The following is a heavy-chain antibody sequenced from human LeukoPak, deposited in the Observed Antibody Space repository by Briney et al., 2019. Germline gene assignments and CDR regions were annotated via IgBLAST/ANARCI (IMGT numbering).Heavy chain of an antibody. V-gene: IGHV4-34*01. CDR3: ARGRSDIVVVPAAMSRYYYYYMDV. CDR1: GGSFSGYY. D-gene: IGHD2-2*01. Sequence: SETLSLTCAVYGGSFSGYYWSWIRQPPGKGLEWIGEINHSGSTNYNPSLKSRVAISVDTSKNQFSLKLSSVTAADTAVYYCARGRSDIVVVPAAMSRYYYYYMDVWGKGTTVTVSS. CDR2: INHSGST. J-gene: IGHJ6*03.